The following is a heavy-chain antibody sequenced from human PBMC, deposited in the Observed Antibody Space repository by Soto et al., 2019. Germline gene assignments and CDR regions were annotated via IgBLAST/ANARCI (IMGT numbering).Heavy chain of an antibody. CDR1: GYTFTSYG. D-gene: IGHD3-9*01. Sequence: ASVKVSCKASGYTFTSYGISWVRQAPGQGLEWMGWISAYNGNTNYAQKLQGRVTMTTDTSTSTAYMELRSLRSDDTAVYYCARDGRYFDWLLPHWFDPWGQGTLVTSPQ. CDR3: ARDGRYFDWLLPHWFDP. V-gene: IGHV1-18*01. J-gene: IGHJ5*02. CDR2: ISAYNGNT.